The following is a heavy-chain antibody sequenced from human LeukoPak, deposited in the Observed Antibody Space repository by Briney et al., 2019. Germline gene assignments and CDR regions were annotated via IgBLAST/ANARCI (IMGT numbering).Heavy chain of an antibody. V-gene: IGHV3-7*01. CDR1: GFTFTNYW. D-gene: IGHD4-17*01. CDR3: ARDSGYGDPYYMDV. CDR2: MKQDRSEK. J-gene: IGHJ6*03. Sequence: TGGSLRLSCAASGFTFTNYWMSWVRQAPGKGLELVANMKQDRSEKYYVDSVKGRFTISRDNAKNSLYLQMNSLRAEDTAVYYCARDSGYGDPYYMDVWGKGTTVTVSS.